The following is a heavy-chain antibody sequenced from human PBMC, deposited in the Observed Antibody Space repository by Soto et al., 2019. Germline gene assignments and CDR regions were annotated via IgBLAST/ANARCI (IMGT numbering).Heavy chain of an antibody. Sequence: SETLSLTCIVSGGSISSYYWSWIRQPAGKGLEWIGRIYTSGSTNYNPSLKSRVTMSVDTSKNQFSLKLSSVTAADTAVYYCASGTAGRNYYYYYGMDVWRQGTTVTVSS. V-gene: IGHV4-4*07. CDR1: GGSISSYY. CDR2: IYTSGST. D-gene: IGHD6-13*01. J-gene: IGHJ6*02. CDR3: ASGTAGRNYYYYYGMDV.